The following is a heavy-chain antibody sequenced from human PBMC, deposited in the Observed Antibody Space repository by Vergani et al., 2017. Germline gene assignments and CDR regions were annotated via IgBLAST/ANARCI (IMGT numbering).Heavy chain of an antibody. Sequence: QVQLQESGPGLVKPSETLSLTCTVSGGSISSYYWSWIRQPPGKGLEWIGYIYYSGSTNYHPPLKSRVTISVDTSKNQFSLKLGSVTAADTAVYYCARGIIAAAFNWFDPWGQGTLVTVSS. J-gene: IGHJ5*02. V-gene: IGHV4-59*01. CDR2: IYYSGST. CDR3: ARGIIAAAFNWFDP. CDR1: GGSISSYY. D-gene: IGHD6-13*01.